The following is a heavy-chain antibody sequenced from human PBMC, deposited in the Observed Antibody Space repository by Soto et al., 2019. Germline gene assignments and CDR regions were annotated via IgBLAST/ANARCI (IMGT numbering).Heavy chain of an antibody. CDR1: GGSISSYY. CDR3: ARPRGRRVADPFDY. Sequence: QVQLQESGPGLVKPSETLSLTCTVSGGSISSYYWSWIRQPPGKGLEWIGYIYYSGSTNYNPSLESRVTISVDTSKNQFSLKLSSVTAADTAVYYCARPRGRRVADPFDYWGQGTLVTVSS. CDR2: IYYSGST. J-gene: IGHJ4*02. D-gene: IGHD1-26*01. V-gene: IGHV4-59*01.